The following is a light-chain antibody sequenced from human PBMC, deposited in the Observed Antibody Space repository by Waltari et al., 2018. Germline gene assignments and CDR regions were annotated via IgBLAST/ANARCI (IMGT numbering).Light chain of an antibody. J-gene: IGKJ3*01. Sequence: DIQMTQSPSSLSASVEDRVTITCRASQNISSYLNWYQQKPGKAPKLLTYAAPNLETGVTSRFSGSGSGTDFTVTISSLQPEDIATYYCQQHDNLPLTFGPGTKVEIK. CDR3: QQHDNLPLT. CDR1: QNISSY. CDR2: AAP. V-gene: IGKV1-33*01.